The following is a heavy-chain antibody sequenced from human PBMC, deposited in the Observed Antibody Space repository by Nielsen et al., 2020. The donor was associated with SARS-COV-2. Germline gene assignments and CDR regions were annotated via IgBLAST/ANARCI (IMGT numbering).Heavy chain of an antibody. CDR3: ARGGSVVVTAITYYYYYYGMDV. Sequence: WVRQAPGQGLEWMGWISAYNGNTNYAQKLQGRVTMTTDTSTSTAYMELSSLRSEDTAVYYCARGGSVVVTAITYYYYYYGMDVWGQGTTVTISS. CDR2: ISAYNGNT. D-gene: IGHD2-21*02. V-gene: IGHV1-18*01. J-gene: IGHJ6*02.